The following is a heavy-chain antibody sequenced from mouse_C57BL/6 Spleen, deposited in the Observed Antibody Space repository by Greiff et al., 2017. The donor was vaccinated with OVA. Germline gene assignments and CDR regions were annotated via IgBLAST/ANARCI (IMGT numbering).Heavy chain of an antibody. CDR3: ARDYYDYDYFDY. CDR2: ISSGGSYT. CDR1: GFTFSSYG. J-gene: IGHJ2*01. Sequence: EVKLMESGGDLVKPGGSLKLSCAASGFTFSSYGMSWVRQTPDKRLEWVATISSGGSYTYYPDSVKGRFTISRDNAKNTLYLQMSSLKSEDTAMYYCARDYYDYDYFDYWGQGTTLTVSS. V-gene: IGHV5-6*01. D-gene: IGHD2-4*01.